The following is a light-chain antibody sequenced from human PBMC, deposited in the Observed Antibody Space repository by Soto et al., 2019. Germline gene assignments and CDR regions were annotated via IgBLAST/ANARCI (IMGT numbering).Light chain of an antibody. J-gene: IGKJ1*01. CDR1: QSLSDN. CDR2: RAS. V-gene: IGKV3-15*01. CDR3: QQYGNWPPWT. Sequence: IVMTQSPDTLTVSPGETVTLSCRASQSLSDNLAWYQQKTGQPPRLLIFRASTRASGIPARFSGGGSGTEFTLTISRLQSEDFAVYYCQQYGNWPPWTFGPGTKVYIK.